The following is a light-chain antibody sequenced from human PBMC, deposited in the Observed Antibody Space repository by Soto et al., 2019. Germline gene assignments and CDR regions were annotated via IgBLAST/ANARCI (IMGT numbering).Light chain of an antibody. V-gene: IGKV1-39*01. J-gene: IGKJ5*01. CDR1: QDIGTY. CDR3: QQSYTTPRIT. CDR2: AAS. Sequence: DIQMTHSPSSLSASILDIVIITFHSSQDIGTYLNWFQHKPGKAPKHLIYAASSLQTGVPSRFTGSGSGTESTLTIDSLQPEDFATYYCQQSYTTPRITFGQGTRLEIK.